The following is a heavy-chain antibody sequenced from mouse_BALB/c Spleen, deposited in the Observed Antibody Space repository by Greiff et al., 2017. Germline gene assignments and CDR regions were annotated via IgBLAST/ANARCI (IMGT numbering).Heavy chain of an antibody. Sequence: EVQRVESGGGLVQPGGSRKLSCAASGFTFSSFGMHWVRQAPEKGLEWVAYISSGSSTIYYADTVKGRFTISRDNPKNTLFLQMTSLRSEDTAMYYCARSPYYGSSGDYWGQGTSVTVSS. CDR3: ARSPYYGSSGDY. CDR1: GFTFSSFG. CDR2: ISSGSSTI. J-gene: IGHJ4*01. D-gene: IGHD1-1*01. V-gene: IGHV5-17*02.